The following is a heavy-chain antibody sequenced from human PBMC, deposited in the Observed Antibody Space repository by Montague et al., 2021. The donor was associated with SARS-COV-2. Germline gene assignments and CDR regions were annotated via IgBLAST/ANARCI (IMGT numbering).Heavy chain of an antibody. CDR2: ISAYNGNT. J-gene: IGHJ6*02. CDR1: GYPFTSYG. CDR3: ARCVPYFDWFMDV. Sequence: SVKVSFNASGYPFTSYGISWVRQAPGQGLEWMGWISAYNGNTNYAQKLQGRVTMTTDTSTSTAYMELRSLRSDDTAVYYCARCVPYFDWFMDVWGQGTTVTVSS. D-gene: IGHD3-9*01. V-gene: IGHV1-18*04.